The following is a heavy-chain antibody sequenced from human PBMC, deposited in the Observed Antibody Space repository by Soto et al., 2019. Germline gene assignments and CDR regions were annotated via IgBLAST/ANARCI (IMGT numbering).Heavy chain of an antibody. J-gene: IGHJ6*02. CDR1: GYSFTSYW. Sequence: EVQLVQSGAEVKKPGESLRISCKGSGYSFTSYWISWVRQMPGKGLEWMGRIDPSDSYTNYSPSFQGHVTISADKSISTAYLQWSSLKASDTAMYYCARLGKFGEQWPFYYYYGMDVWGQGTTVTVSS. CDR3: ARLGKFGEQWPFYYYYGMDV. CDR2: IDPSDSYT. V-gene: IGHV5-10-1*03. D-gene: IGHD3-10*01.